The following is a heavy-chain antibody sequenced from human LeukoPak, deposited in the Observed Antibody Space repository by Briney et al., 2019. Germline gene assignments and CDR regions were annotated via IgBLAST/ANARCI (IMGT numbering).Heavy chain of an antibody. D-gene: IGHD2-15*01. V-gene: IGHV1-18*01. Sequence: ASVKVSCKASGYTFSSYHVSWVRQAPGQGLEGMGWINTYDGNTNYAQNFQGRVAMTTDTSTSTAYMELRSLRSDDTAVYYCARDFATWYFDYWGQGTLVTVSS. CDR2: INTYDGNT. CDR1: GYTFSSYH. CDR3: ARDFATWYFDY. J-gene: IGHJ4*02.